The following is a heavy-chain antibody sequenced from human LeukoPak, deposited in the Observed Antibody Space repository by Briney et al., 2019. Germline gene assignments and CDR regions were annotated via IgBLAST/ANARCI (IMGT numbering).Heavy chain of an antibody. Sequence: GGSLRLSCAASGFTFSSHAMHWVRQAPGKGLEWVAVISYDGSNKYYADSVKGRFTISRDNSKNTLYLQMNSLRAEDTAVYYCARDFRPYYYGSGSYYSDAFDIWGQGTMVTVSS. CDR1: GFTFSSHA. J-gene: IGHJ3*02. CDR2: ISYDGSNK. D-gene: IGHD3-10*01. V-gene: IGHV3-30*04. CDR3: ARDFRPYYYGSGSYYSDAFDI.